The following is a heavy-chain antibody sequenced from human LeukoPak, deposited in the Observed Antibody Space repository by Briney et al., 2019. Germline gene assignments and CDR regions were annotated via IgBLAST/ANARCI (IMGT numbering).Heavy chain of an antibody. CDR3: TRDAYNFNDFDY. Sequence: PGGSLRLSCAVSEFTFSHFAMHWVRQAPGKGLEWVAVVSSHGNDGYYADSVKGRFTISRDNPKNTLYLQIDSLRAEDTAIYYCTRDAYNFNDFDYWGQGTLVTVSS. CDR2: VSSHGNDG. CDR1: EFTFSHFA. D-gene: IGHD5-24*01. V-gene: IGHV3-30*01. J-gene: IGHJ4*02.